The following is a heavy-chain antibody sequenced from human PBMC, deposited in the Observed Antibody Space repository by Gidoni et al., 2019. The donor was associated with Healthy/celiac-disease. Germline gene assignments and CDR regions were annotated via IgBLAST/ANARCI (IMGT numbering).Heavy chain of an antibody. J-gene: IGHJ5*02. D-gene: IGHD3-3*01. CDR3: AKGNVVLRFLEWPTPDDWFDP. CDR2: ISGSGGST. V-gene: IGHV3-23*01. CDR1: GFTFSSYA. Sequence: EVQLLESGGGLVQPGGSLRLSCAASGFTFSSYAMRWVRQAPGKGLEWVSAISGSGGSTYYADSVKGRFTISRDNSKNTLYLQMNSLRAEDTAVYYCAKGNVVLRFLEWPTPDDWFDPWGQGTLVTVSS.